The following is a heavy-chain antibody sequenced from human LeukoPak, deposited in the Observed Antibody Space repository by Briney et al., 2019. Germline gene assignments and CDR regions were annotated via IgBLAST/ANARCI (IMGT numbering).Heavy chain of an antibody. CDR2: INPNSGDT. CDR1: GYTFTGYF. CDR3: ATEGEYYYDSSGYFY. V-gene: IGHV1-2*02. Sequence: ASVKVSCKASGYTFTGYFMHWVRQAPGQGLEWMGWINPNSGDTNYAQKFHGRVTMTRNTSISTAYMELSSLRSEGTAVYYCATEGEYYYDSSGYFYWGQGTLVTVSS. D-gene: IGHD3-22*01. J-gene: IGHJ4*02.